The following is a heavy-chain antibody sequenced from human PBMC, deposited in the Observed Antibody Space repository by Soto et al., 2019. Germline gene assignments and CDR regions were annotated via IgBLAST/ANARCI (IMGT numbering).Heavy chain of an antibody. CDR3: AREVSGIQAFDY. CDR2: ISHGGST. D-gene: IGHD1-20*01. CDR1: GGSINSSYW. J-gene: IGHJ4*02. Sequence: QVQLQESGPGLVKPSETLSLTCVVSGGSINSSYWWNRVRQPPGKGLEWIGEISHGGSTNFNPSLKSRATISVDKSKSHLSLKLDSVTAADTAVYYCAREVSGIQAFDYWGQGTLVTVSS. V-gene: IGHV4-4*02.